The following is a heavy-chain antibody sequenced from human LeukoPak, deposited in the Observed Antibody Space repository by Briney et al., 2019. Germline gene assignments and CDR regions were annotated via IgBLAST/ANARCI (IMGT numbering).Heavy chain of an antibody. D-gene: IGHD3-10*01. CDR1: GFTFSSYS. V-gene: IGHV3-48*01. CDR2: ISSSRSTI. J-gene: IGHJ6*02. CDR3: ARSGITMVRGVIIGGDYYYYGMDV. Sequence: GGSLRLSCAASGFTFSSYSMNWVRQAPGKGLEWVSYISSSRSTIYYADSVKGRFTISRDNAKNSLYLQMNSLRAEDTAVYYCARSGITMVRGVIIGGDYYYYGMDVWGQGTTVTVSS.